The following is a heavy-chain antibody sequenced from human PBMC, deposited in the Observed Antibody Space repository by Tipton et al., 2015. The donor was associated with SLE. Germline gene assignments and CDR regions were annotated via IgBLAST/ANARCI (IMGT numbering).Heavy chain of an antibody. CDR2: INHSGST. J-gene: IGHJ3*02. CDR3: ARYSRTSSAFDI. V-gene: IGHV4-34*01. D-gene: IGHD6-6*01. Sequence: TLSLTCAVYGGSFSGYYWTWIRQPPGKGLEWIGKINHSGSTNYKPSLKSRVTISVKTSKNHFSLKLSSVTAADTAVYYCARYSRTSSAFDIWGQGTMVTVSS. CDR1: GGSFSGYY.